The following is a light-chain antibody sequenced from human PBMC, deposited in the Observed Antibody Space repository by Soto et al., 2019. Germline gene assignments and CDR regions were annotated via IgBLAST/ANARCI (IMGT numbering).Light chain of an antibody. CDR2: DNN. CDR1: SSNIGNNY. V-gene: IGLV1-51*01. Sequence: QSVLTQPHSVAAATGPKVTISCSGSSSNIGNNYVSWYQQLPGTAPKLLIYDNNKRPSGIPDRFSGSKSGTSATLGITGLQTGDEADDYCGTWDDSLSAWGFGGGTKVTVL. CDR3: GTWDDSLSAWG. J-gene: IGLJ3*02.